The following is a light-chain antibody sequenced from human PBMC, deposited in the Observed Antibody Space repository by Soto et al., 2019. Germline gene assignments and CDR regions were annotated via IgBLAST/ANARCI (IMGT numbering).Light chain of an antibody. V-gene: IGKV1-5*03. CDR3: QQYNSHSPWT. J-gene: IGKJ1*01. CDR1: QSISGW. CDR2: KAS. Sequence: DIQMTQSPSTLSASLGDRVTITCRASQSISGWLAWYQQKPGKAPKLLIYKASSLESGVPSRFSGSGSGTEFTLTIRSLQPDDFATYYCQQYNSHSPWTFGQGTKGDIK.